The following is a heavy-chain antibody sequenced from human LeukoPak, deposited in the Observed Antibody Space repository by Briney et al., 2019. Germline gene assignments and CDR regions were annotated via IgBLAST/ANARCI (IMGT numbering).Heavy chain of an antibody. CDR2: ISYDGSNK. CDR3: AKDFRKLIRIAVAFDY. V-gene: IGHV3-30*18. Sequence: GGSLRLSCAASGFTFSSYGMHWVRQAPGKGLEWVAVISYDGSNKYYADSVKGRFTISRDNSKNTLYLQMNSLRAEDTAVYYCAKDFRKLIRIAVAFDYWGQGTLVTVSS. J-gene: IGHJ4*02. CDR1: GFTFSSYG. D-gene: IGHD6-19*01.